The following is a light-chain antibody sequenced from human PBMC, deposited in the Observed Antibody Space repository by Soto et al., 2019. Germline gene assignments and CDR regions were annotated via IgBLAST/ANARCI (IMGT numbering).Light chain of an antibody. V-gene: IGKV3-15*01. J-gene: IGKJ2*01. Sequence: EIVMTHSPATLSVSPGDRATLSCRASQTVRDNLAWYQQKPGQAPRLLIYGASTRATGIPARFSGSGSGTEFTLTIDSLQSEXXXXXXXXXXXXXXYXXGQGTKLEIK. CDR2: GAS. CDR1: QTVRDN. CDR3: XXXXXXXYX.